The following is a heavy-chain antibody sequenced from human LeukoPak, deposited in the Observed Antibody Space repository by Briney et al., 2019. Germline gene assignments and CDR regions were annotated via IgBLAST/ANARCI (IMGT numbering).Heavy chain of an antibody. CDR1: GGSISSSTYY. CDR3: ARVRWGSSTSLDY. D-gene: IGHD2-2*01. Sequence: PSETLSLTCTVSGGSISSSTYYWGWIRQPPGKGLEWIGTIYYSGSTYYNPSLKSRVTISVDTSKNQFSLKLSSVTAADTAVYYCARVRWGSSTSLDYWGQGTLVTVSS. J-gene: IGHJ4*02. V-gene: IGHV4-39*07. CDR2: IYYSGST.